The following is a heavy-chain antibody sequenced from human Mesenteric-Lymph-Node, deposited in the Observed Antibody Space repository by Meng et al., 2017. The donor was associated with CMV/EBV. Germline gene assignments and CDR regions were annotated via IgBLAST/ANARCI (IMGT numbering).Heavy chain of an antibody. Sequence: GESLKISCSASGFTFSSYAMNWVRQAPGKGLEWVSYISTSIDTIDYADSVQGRFTISRDNARNTLYLHMNSLRAEDTAVYYCAKVRHDFWTGYPNALDVWGQGTPVTVSS. V-gene: IGHV3-48*03. D-gene: IGHD3/OR15-3a*01. CDR1: GFTFSSYA. J-gene: IGHJ6*02. CDR2: ISTSIDTI. CDR3: AKVRHDFWTGYPNALDV.